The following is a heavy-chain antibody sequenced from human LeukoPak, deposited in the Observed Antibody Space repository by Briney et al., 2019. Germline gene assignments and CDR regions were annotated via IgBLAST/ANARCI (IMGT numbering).Heavy chain of an antibody. CDR1: GFTLSGDY. CDR3: ARHDWFDP. CDR2: IYSDGRT. Sequence: GGSLRLSCAASGFTLSGDYMSWVRQAPGKGLEWVSVIYSDGRTYYADPVKGRFTISRDNSKNTLFLQMNSLRVEDTAVYYCARHDWFDPWGQGTLATVSS. J-gene: IGHJ5*02. V-gene: IGHV3-66*04.